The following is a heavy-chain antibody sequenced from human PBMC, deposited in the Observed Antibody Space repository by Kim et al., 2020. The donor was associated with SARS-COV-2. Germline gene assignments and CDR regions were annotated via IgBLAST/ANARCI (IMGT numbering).Heavy chain of an antibody. J-gene: IGHJ4*02. V-gene: IGHV5-51*01. D-gene: IGHD2-15*01. Sequence: GESLKISCKGSGYSFTRHWIGWVRQMPGKGLEWMAIIYPGDSDIRYSPSFQGQVTISADKSINTAYLQWSSLKASNTAIYYCARQQESATAIDYWGQGTLVTVSS. CDR3: ARQQESATAIDY. CDR1: GYSFTRHW. CDR2: IYPGDSDI.